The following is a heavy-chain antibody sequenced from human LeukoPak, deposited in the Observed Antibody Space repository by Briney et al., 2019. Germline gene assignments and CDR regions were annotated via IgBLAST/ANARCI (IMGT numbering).Heavy chain of an antibody. CDR2: IDPSGGST. V-gene: IGHV1-46*01. J-gene: IGHJ4*02. D-gene: IGHD2-15*01. CDR3: ARGGCSGGSCFFY. Sequence: ASVKVSCKASGYTFTRYYMHWVRQAPGQGLEWMGIIDPSGGSTSYAQNFQGGVTMTRDATTSTVYLELSSLRSEDTAVYYCARGGCSGGSCFFYWGQGTLVTVSS. CDR1: GYTFTRYY.